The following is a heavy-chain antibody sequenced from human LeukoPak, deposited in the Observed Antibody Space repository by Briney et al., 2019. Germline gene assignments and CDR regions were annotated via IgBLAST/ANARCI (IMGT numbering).Heavy chain of an antibody. CDR1: GFTFSLNW. CDR3: ARETPRRGETRDGYR. D-gene: IGHD5-24*01. CDR2: IGKDGAAK. Sequence: PGGSLRLSCAASGFTFSLNWMNWVRQAPGKGLEWVAVIGKDGAAKHYAESVRGRFTISRDNSKNTLDLQMDSLSAEDTAVYYCARETPRRGETRDGYRWGQGTVVTVSS. V-gene: IGHV3-30*03. J-gene: IGHJ4*02.